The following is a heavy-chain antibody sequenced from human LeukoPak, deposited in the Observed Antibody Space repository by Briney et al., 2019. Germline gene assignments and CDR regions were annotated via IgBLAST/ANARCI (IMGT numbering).Heavy chain of an antibody. V-gene: IGHV3-30*04. CDR3: AKASFPSGSYYFDY. CDR1: GFTFSSYA. J-gene: IGHJ4*02. CDR2: ISYDGSNK. Sequence: GRSLRLSCAASGFTFSSYAMHWVRQAPGKGLEWVAVISYDGSNKYYADSVKGRLTISRDNSKNTLYLQMNSLRAEDTAVYYCAKASFPSGSYYFDYWGQGTLVTVSS. D-gene: IGHD1-26*01.